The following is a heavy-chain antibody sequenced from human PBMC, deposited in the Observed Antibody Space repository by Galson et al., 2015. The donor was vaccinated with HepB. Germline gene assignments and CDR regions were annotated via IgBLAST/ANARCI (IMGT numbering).Heavy chain of an antibody. CDR2: ISWNSGSI. CDR3: AKGASGRYPNWYFDL. V-gene: IGHV3-9*01. J-gene: IGHJ2*01. D-gene: IGHD3-9*01. Sequence: SLRLSCAASGFTFDDYAMHWVRQAPGKGLEWVSGISWNSGSIGYADSVKGRFTISRDNAKNSLYLQMNSLRAEDTALYYCAKGASGRYPNWYFDLWGRGTLVTVSS. CDR1: GFTFDDYA.